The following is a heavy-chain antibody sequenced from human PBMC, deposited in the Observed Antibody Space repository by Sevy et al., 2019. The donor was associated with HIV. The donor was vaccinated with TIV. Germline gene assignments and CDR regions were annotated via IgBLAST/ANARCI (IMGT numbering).Heavy chain of an antibody. CDR3: ARFEYDDYVGDFDY. J-gene: IGHJ4*02. D-gene: IGHD4-17*01. V-gene: IGHV3-7*01. Sequence: GGSLRLSCAGSGFTFSNYWMSWVRQAPGKGLEWVANIKEDGSEKYYVDSVKGRFTISRDNAKNSLYLQVNSLRAEDTALYYCARFEYDDYVGDFDYWGQGTLVTVSS. CDR2: IKEDGSEK. CDR1: GFTFSNYW.